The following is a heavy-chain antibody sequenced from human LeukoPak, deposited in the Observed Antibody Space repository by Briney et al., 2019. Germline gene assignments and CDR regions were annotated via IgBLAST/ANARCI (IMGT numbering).Heavy chain of an antibody. V-gene: IGHV4-59*08. CDR2: IYYSGST. CDR3: ARHYDFWSGYLNWFDP. D-gene: IGHD3-3*01. Sequence: SETLSLTCTVSGGSISSYYWSWIRQPPGKGLEWIGYIYYSGSTNYNPSLKNRVTISVDTSKNQFSLKLSSVTAADTAVYYCARHYDFWSGYLNWFDPWGQGTLVTVSS. J-gene: IGHJ5*02. CDR1: GGSISSYY.